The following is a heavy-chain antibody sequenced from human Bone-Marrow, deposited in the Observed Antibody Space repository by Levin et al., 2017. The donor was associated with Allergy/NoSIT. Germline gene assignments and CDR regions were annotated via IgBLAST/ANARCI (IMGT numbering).Heavy chain of an antibody. J-gene: IGHJ3*02. Sequence: ASVKVSCEASGYTFTTYAMHWVRQAPGQRPEWMGWINAGNGNTKYSQKFQGRVTITRDTSASTAYMELSSLRSEDTAVYYCARAGYCSSNSCSDAFDIWGQGTMVTVSS. D-gene: IGHD2-2*03. CDR1: GYTFTTYA. CDR2: INAGNGNT. V-gene: IGHV1-3*01. CDR3: ARAGYCSSNSCSDAFDI.